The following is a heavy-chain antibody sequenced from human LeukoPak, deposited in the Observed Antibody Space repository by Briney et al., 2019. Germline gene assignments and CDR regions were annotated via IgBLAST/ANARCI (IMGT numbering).Heavy chain of an antibody. CDR3: ARSAEWLRNAFDI. D-gene: IGHD5-12*01. V-gene: IGHV4-59*01. CDR2: MHNSGSS. J-gene: IGHJ3*02. Sequence: SETLSLTCSVSGASTSHFYWNWIRQPPGKGLEWIGYMHNSGSSKHSPSLKSRVTISIDTSKNQFSLQLTSVTAAGTAIYYCARSAEWLRNAFDIWGQGTMVSVSS. CDR1: GASTSHFY.